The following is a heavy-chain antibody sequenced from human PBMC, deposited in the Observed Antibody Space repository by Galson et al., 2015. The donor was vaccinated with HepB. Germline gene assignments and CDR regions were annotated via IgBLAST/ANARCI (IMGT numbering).Heavy chain of an antibody. J-gene: IGHJ6*02. Sequence: SVKVSCKASGYTFTSYGISWLRQAPGQGLEWMGWISAYNGNTNYAQKLQGRVTMTTDTSTSTAYMELRRLRSDDTAVYYCASTRRITIGQTGDRGGMDVWGQGTTVTVSS. CDR2: ISAYNGNT. CDR3: ASTRRITIGQTGDRGGMDV. D-gene: IGHD3-9*01. V-gene: IGHV1-18*04. CDR1: GYTFTSYG.